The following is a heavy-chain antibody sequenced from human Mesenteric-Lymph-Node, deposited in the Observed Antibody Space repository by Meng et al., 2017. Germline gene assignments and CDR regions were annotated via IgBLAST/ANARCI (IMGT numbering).Heavy chain of an antibody. V-gene: IGHV3-23*05. J-gene: IGHJ3*02. CDR1: GFTFSDYV. D-gene: IGHD1-26*01. CDR2: IYPSGAST. Sequence: LTGAASGFTFSDYVMGWVRQGPGKGLEWVSSIYPSGASTYHADSAKGRFTISRDNFKNTLYLQMSSLRADDTAIYYCAKGVKSGAYYAAFDIWDQGTTVTVSS. CDR3: AKGVKSGAYYAAFDI.